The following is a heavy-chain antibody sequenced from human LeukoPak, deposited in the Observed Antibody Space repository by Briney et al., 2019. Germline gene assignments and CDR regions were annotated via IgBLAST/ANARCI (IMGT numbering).Heavy chain of an antibody. D-gene: IGHD2-2*01. V-gene: IGHV3-23*01. CDR2: ISGSGGST. CDR3: ARGSFDCSSSSCSFWFDP. J-gene: IGHJ5*02. Sequence: PGGSLRLSCAASGFTFSSYAMSWVRQAPGKGLEWVSAISGSGGSTYYADSVKGRFTISRDNSKNTLYLQMNSLRAEDTAVYYCARGSFDCSSSSCSFWFDPWGQGTLVTVSS. CDR1: GFTFSSYA.